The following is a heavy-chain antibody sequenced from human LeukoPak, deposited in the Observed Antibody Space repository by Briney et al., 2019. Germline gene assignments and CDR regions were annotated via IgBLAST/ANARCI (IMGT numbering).Heavy chain of an antibody. D-gene: IGHD2-21*01. CDR3: ARFSILWWSFDY. CDR1: GGSISSSIYY. Sequence: PSETLSLTCTVSGGSISSSIYYWGWIRQPPGKGLEWIGSIYYSGSTYYNPSLKSRVSISVDTSKNQFSLKLSSVTAADTAVYYCARFSILWWSFDYWGQGILVTVSS. V-gene: IGHV4-39*07. CDR2: IYYSGST. J-gene: IGHJ4*02.